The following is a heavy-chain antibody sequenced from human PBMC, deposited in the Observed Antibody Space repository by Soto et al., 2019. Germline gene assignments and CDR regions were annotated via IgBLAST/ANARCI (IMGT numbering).Heavy chain of an antibody. CDR3: AREPTFYGDYASYYYGMDV. V-gene: IGHV3-7*03. D-gene: IGHD4-17*01. J-gene: IGHJ6*02. Sequence: PVGSLRLSCAASGFTFSSYWMSWVRQAPGKGLEWVANIKQDGSEKYYVDSVKGRFTISRDNAKNSLYLQMNSLRAEDTAVYYCAREPTFYGDYASYYYGMDVWGQGTTVTVSS. CDR2: IKQDGSEK. CDR1: GFTFSSYW.